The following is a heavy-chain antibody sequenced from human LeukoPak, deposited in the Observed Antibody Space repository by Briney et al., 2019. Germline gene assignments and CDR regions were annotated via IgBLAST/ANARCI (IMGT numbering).Heavy chain of an antibody. Sequence: SETLSLTCTVSGGSISSYYWSWIRQPPGKGLEWIGEINHSGSTNYNPSLKSRVTISVDTSKNQFSLKLSSVTAADTAVYYCARGRYDFWSGRGWFDPWGQGTLVTVSS. CDR2: INHSGST. CDR3: ARGRYDFWSGRGWFDP. V-gene: IGHV4-34*01. CDR1: GGSISSYY. J-gene: IGHJ5*02. D-gene: IGHD3-3*01.